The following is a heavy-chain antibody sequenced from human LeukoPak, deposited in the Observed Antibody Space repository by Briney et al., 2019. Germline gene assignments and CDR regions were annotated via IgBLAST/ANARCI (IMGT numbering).Heavy chain of an antibody. J-gene: IGHJ4*02. CDR1: GGSFSGYY. CDR3: ARGNLPIVVVVAATRWFDY. Sequence: MPSETLSLTCAVYGGSFSGYYWSWIRQPPGKGLEWIGEINHSGSTNYNPSLKSRVTISVDTSKNQFSLKLISVTAADTAVYYCARGNLPIVVVVAATRWFDYWGQGTLVTVSS. CDR2: INHSGST. V-gene: IGHV4-34*01. D-gene: IGHD2-15*01.